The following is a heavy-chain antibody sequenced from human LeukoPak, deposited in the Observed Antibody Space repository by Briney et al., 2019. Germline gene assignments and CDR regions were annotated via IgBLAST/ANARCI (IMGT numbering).Heavy chain of an antibody. J-gene: IGHJ3*02. CDR2: ITYDGAFDGGKT. D-gene: IGHD3-10*01. CDR3: ARDYELLWFGETGDAFDI. Sequence: PGGSLRLSCEASGLSLSNYPMHWVRQAPGKGLEWITLITYDGAFDGGKTYYADSVKGRFTISRDNSKNTLYLQMNSLRAEDTAVYYCARDYELLWFGETGDAFDIWGQGTMVTVSS. CDR1: GLSLSNYP. V-gene: IGHV3-30*01.